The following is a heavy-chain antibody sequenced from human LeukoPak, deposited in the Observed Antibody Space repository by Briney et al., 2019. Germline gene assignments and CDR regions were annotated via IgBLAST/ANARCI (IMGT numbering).Heavy chain of an antibody. Sequence: PGGSLRLSCAASGFTVSSNYMSWVRQAPGKGLEWVSYISSSGGTIYYADSVKGRFTISRDNAKNSLYLQMNSLRAEDTAVYYCARDVAPIDYWGQGTLVTVSS. J-gene: IGHJ4*02. CDR3: ARDVAPIDY. V-gene: IGHV3-11*04. CDR2: ISSSGGTI. CDR1: GFTVSSNY.